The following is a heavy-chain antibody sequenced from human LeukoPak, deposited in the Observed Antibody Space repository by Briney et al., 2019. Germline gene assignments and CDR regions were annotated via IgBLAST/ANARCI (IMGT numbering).Heavy chain of an antibody. CDR1: GYTFTGYY. D-gene: IGHD3-22*01. CDR3: AGYYDSSGWGGAFDI. CDR2: INPNSGGT. J-gene: IGHJ3*02. V-gene: IGHV1-2*02. Sequence: GASVRVSCKASGYTFTGYYMHWGRQAPGQGLEWMGWINPNSGGTNYAQKFQGRVTMTRDTSISAAYMELSRLRSDDTAVYYCAGYYDSSGWGGAFDIWGQGTMVTVSS.